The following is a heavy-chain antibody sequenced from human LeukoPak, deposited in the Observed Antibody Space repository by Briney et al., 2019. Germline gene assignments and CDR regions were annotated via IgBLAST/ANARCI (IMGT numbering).Heavy chain of an antibody. CDR3: ARRNYGDYDY. V-gene: IGHV4-38-2*01. D-gene: IGHD4-17*01. CDR1: GYSISGGYY. CDR2: IHHSGST. Sequence: PSETLSVTCAVSGYSISGGYYWGWIRQPPGKGLEWIGSIHHSGSTYYNPSLKSRITISIDTSKNQFSLELSSVTAADTAVYFCARRNYGDYDYWGQGTLVTVSS. J-gene: IGHJ4*02.